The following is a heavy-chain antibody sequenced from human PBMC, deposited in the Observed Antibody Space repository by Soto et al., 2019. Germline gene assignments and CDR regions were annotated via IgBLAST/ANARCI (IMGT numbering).Heavy chain of an antibody. Sequence: EVQLLESGGGLVQPGGSLRLSCAASGFTFSSDAMSWVRQAPGKGLEGVSAISGGGGTTYYADSVKGRFTFSRDNSKNTLYLQMNSLRAEDTAVYYCAKNVWGITIFGGMDVWGQGTTVTVSS. V-gene: IGHV3-23*01. J-gene: IGHJ6*02. D-gene: IGHD3-9*01. CDR2: ISGGGGTT. CDR1: GFTFSSDA. CDR3: AKNVWGITIFGGMDV.